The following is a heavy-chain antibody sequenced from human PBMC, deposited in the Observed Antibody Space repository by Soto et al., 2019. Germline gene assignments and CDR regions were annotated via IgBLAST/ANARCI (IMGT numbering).Heavy chain of an antibody. J-gene: IGHJ5*02. CDR2: INAGNGNT. V-gene: IGHV1-3*01. CDR3: AREDDSSGYYWRWFGP. Sequence: GASVKVSCKASGYTFTSYAMHWVRQAPGQRLEWMGWINAGNGNTKYPQKFQGRVTITRDTSASTAYMELSSLRSEDTAVYYCAREDDSSGYYWRWFGPWGQGTLVTVSS. CDR1: GYTFTSYA. D-gene: IGHD3-22*01.